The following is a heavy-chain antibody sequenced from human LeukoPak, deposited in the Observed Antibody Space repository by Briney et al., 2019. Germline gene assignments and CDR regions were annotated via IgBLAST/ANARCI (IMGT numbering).Heavy chain of an antibody. CDR3: ARGYSSSWDQRSHYYLDY. D-gene: IGHD6-13*01. CDR1: GFTFSSYS. V-gene: IGHV3-21*01. J-gene: IGHJ4*02. Sequence: GGSLRLSCAASGFTFSSYSMNWDRQAPGKGLEWVSSISSSSSYIYYADSVKGRFTISRDNAKNSLYLQMNSLRTEDTAVYYCARGYSSSWDQRSHYYLDYWGQGTLVTVSS. CDR2: ISSSSSYI.